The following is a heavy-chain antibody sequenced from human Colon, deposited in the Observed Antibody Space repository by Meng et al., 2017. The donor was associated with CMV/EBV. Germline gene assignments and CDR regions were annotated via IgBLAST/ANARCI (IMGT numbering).Heavy chain of an antibody. D-gene: IGHD5-24*01. CDR3: AAQRRAGFDS. CDR2: IYSGGST. J-gene: IGHJ5*01. V-gene: IGHV3-53*01. CDR1: GFTVSSHY. Sequence: EVQLVESGGGLTQPGGSLRLACTASGFTVSSHYMSWVHQAPGKGLEWVSVIYSGGSTYYADSVKGRFTISGDNAENTLYLQMDSLRVDDTAVYYCAAQRRAGFDSWGQGTLVTVSS.